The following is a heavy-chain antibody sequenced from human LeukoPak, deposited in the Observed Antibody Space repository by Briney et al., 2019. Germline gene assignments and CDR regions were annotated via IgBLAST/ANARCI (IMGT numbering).Heavy chain of an antibody. CDR1: GFTFSSYS. D-gene: IGHD3-22*01. J-gene: IGHJ4*02. Sequence: PGGSLRLSCAASGFTFSSYSMNWVRQAPGKGLEWVGRIKSKTDGGTTDYAAPVKGRFTISRDDSKNTLYLQMNSLKTEDTAVYYCTTQYGVVVITTGEADYWGQGTLVTVSS. V-gene: IGHV3-15*01. CDR3: TTQYGVVVITTGEADY. CDR2: IKSKTDGGTT.